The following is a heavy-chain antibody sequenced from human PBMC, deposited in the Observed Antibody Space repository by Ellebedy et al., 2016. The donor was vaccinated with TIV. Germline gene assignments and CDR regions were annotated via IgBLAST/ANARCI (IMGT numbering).Heavy chain of an antibody. CDR1: GFTFSDYS. V-gene: IGHV3-48*01. J-gene: IGHJ3*02. CDR2: ISRSSSRI. D-gene: IGHD5-24*01. CDR3: ARDKRRGAFDI. Sequence: GESLKISCVASGFTFSDYSMNWVRQAPGKGLEWVSYISRSSSRIYYADSVKGRFTVSRDNAKNSLYLQMNSLRAEDTAVYYCARDKRRGAFDIWGQGTMVTVSS.